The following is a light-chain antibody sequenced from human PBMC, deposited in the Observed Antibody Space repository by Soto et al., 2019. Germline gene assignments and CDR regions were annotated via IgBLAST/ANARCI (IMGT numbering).Light chain of an antibody. CDR1: SSDVGGYNY. CDR2: DVS. Sequence: QSALTQPASVSGSPGQSITISCTGTSSDVGGYNYVSWYQQHPGKAPKFMIYDVSNRPSGVSNRFSGSKSGNTASLTISGLQAEDEAAYNCSSYTTSNTRQIVFGTGTKLTVL. V-gene: IGLV2-14*01. J-gene: IGLJ1*01. CDR3: SSYTTSNTRQIV.